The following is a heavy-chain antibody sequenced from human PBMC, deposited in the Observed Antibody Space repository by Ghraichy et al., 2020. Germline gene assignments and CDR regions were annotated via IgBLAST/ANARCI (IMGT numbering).Heavy chain of an antibody. D-gene: IGHD2-15*01. Sequence: TLSLTCAVYGGSFSGYYWSWIRQPPGKGLEWIGEINHSGSTNYNPSLESRVTISVDTSKNQFSLKLSSVTAADTAVYYCARGYVGYCSGGSCYRVSHYYYYGMDVWGQGTTVTVSS. CDR1: GGSFSGYY. J-gene: IGHJ6*02. CDR3: ARGYVGYCSGGSCYRVSHYYYYGMDV. V-gene: IGHV4-34*01. CDR2: INHSGST.